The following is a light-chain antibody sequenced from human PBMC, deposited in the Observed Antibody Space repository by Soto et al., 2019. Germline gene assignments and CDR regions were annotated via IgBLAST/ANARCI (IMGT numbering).Light chain of an antibody. J-gene: IGKJ3*01. CDR1: QGIRND. V-gene: IGKV1-6*01. CDR2: AAS. CDR3: LQDYNYPFT. Sequence: AIQMTQSPSSLSASVGDRVTITCRASQGIRNDLGWYQQTPGKAPKLLIYAASSLQSGAPSRFSGSGSGTNFTLTISSLQPEDFATYYCLQDYNYPFTFGPGTKVDIK.